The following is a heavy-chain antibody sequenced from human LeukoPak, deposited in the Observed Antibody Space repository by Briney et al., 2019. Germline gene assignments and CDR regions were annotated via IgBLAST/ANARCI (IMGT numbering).Heavy chain of an antibody. J-gene: IGHJ2*01. CDR1: GGSISSYY. Sequence: SETLSLTCTVSGGSISSYYWSWIRQRPGKGLEWIGYIYYSGSTNYNPSLKSRVTISVDTSKNQFSLKLSSVTAADTAVYYCARAPYKVPHWYFDLWGRGTLVTVSS. D-gene: IGHD5-24*01. CDR2: IYYSGST. V-gene: IGHV4-59*01. CDR3: ARAPYKVPHWYFDL.